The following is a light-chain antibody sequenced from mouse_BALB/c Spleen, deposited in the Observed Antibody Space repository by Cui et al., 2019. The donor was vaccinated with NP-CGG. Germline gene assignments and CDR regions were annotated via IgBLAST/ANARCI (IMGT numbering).Light chain of an antibody. Sequence: HAVVTQASALTTSPGETVTLTCRSSTGAVTTSNYANWVQEKPDHLFTGLIGGTNNRVPGVPARFSGSLIGDKAALIITGAQTEDEAIYFCALWYSNHWVFGGGTKLTVL. CDR1: TGAVTTSNY. CDR3: ALWYSNHWV. V-gene: IGLV1*01. J-gene: IGLJ1*01. CDR2: GTN.